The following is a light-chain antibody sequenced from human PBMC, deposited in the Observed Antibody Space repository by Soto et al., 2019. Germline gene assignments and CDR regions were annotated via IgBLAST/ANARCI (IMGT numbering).Light chain of an antibody. CDR2: AAS. Sequence: EIVMTQSPATLSVSLGESATLSCRASQSVVTNLAWYQQTPGQTPRLLIYAASTRATGIPARFSGSGSGTEFILTISSLQSEDFAVYYCQQYHNSRHHTFGQGTKLEIK. CDR1: QSVVTN. CDR3: QQYHNSRHHT. V-gene: IGKV3-15*01. J-gene: IGKJ2*01.